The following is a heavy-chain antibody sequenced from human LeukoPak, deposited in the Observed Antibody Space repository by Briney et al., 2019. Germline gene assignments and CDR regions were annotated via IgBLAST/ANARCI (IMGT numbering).Heavy chain of an antibody. J-gene: IGHJ4*02. CDR2: INSDGSIT. Sequence: GGSLRLSCAASGFTFSSYWMHWVRQDPGKGLVWVSRINSDGSITTYADSVKGRFTISRDNAKDTLYLQMDSLRAEDTAIYYCARSPSYYDYWGQGTLVTVSS. V-gene: IGHV3-74*01. D-gene: IGHD7-27*01. CDR3: ARSPSYYDY. CDR1: GFTFSSYW.